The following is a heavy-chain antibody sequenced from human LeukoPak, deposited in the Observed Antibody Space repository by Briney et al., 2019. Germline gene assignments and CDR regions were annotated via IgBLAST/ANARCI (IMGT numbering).Heavy chain of an antibody. CDR2: ITSSGETT. CDR1: GFTFARNT. CDR3: AKMQGYFDY. J-gene: IGHJ4*02. Sequence: TGGSLRLSCAASGFTFARNTMTWVRHAPGKGLEWVSAITSSGETTYYADSVKGRFTISRDNSKNTEYLQMNSLRAEDAATYYCAKMQGYFDYWGQGSLVTASS. V-gene: IGHV3-23*01.